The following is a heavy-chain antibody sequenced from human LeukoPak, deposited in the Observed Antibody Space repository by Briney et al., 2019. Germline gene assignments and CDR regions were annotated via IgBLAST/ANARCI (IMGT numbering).Heavy chain of an antibody. V-gene: IGHV5-51*01. D-gene: IGHD3-22*01. CDR2: IYPGDSDT. Sequence: HGESLKISCKGSGYSFTSYWIGWVRQMPGKGLEWMGIIYPGDSDTRYSPSFQGQVTISADKSISTAYLQWSSLKASDTAMYYCARGAKDTMIVVVTPYYFDYWGQGTLVTVSS. CDR1: GYSFTSYW. CDR3: ARGAKDTMIVVVTPYYFDY. J-gene: IGHJ4*02.